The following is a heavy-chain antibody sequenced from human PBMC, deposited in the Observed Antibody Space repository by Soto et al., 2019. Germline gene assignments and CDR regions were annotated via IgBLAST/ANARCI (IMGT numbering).Heavy chain of an antibody. CDR2: IWYDGSNK. CDR1: GFTFSSYG. CDR3: ARSDGRNYYDSSGYYYAAYYFDY. J-gene: IGHJ4*02. V-gene: IGHV3-33*01. Sequence: QVQLVESGGGVVQPGRSLRLSCAASGFTFSSYGMHWVRQAPGKGLEWVAVIWYDGSNKYYADSVKGRFTISRDNSKNTLYLQMNSLRAEDTAVYYCARSDGRNYYDSSGYYYAAYYFDYWGQGTLVTVSS. D-gene: IGHD3-22*01.